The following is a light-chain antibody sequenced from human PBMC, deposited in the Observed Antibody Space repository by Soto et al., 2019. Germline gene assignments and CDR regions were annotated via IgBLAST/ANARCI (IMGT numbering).Light chain of an antibody. CDR3: QQYGSSHLT. Sequence: EIVMTQSPGTLSLSPGERATLSCRASQSVSSIYLAWYQQKPGQAPRLLIYGASSRATGIPDRFSGSGSGTDFTLTISRLEPEDFAVYYCQQYGSSHLTFGGGTKVDI. J-gene: IGKJ4*01. V-gene: IGKV3-20*01. CDR1: QSVSSIY. CDR2: GAS.